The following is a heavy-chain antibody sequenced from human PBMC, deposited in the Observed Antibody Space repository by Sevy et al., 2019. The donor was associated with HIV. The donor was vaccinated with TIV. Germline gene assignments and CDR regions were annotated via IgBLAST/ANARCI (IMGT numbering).Heavy chain of an antibody. CDR3: ARAPLSREDGLVVITEGASY. J-gene: IGHJ4*02. CDR2: ISSSSSYI. Sequence: GGSLRLSCAASGFTFSSYSMNWVRQAPGKGLEWVSSISSSSSYIYYADSVKGRFTISRDNAKNSLYLQMNSLRVEDTAVYYCARAPLSREDGLVVITEGASYWGQGTLVTVSS. CDR1: GFTFSSYS. D-gene: IGHD3-22*01. V-gene: IGHV3-21*01.